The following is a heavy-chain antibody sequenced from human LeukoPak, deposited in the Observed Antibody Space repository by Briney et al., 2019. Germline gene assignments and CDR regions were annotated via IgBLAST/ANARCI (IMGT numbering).Heavy chain of an antibody. D-gene: IGHD3-10*01. CDR3: ARLSRYYGSGSRIKDDAFDI. V-gene: IGHV4-34*01. Sequence: SETLSLTCAVYGGSFSGYYWSWIRQPPGKGLELIGEINHSGSTNYNPSLKSRVTISVDTSKNQFSLTLSSVTAADTAVYYCARLSRYYGSGSRIKDDAFDIWGQGTMVTVSS. CDR2: INHSGST. J-gene: IGHJ3*02. CDR1: GGSFSGYY.